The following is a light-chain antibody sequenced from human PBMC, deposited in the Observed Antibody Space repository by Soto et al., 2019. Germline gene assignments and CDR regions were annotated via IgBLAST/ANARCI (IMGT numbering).Light chain of an antibody. CDR2: STN. CDR3: VLYMGSGIWV. V-gene: IGLV8-61*01. J-gene: IGLJ3*02. Sequence: QAVVTQEPSFSVSPGRTVTLTCGLSSASVSTSYYPSWYQQTPGQAPRTLINSTNTRSSGVPDPFTGSILGNKAALTITGAQEDDESDYYCVLYMGSGIWVFGGGTKLTVL. CDR1: SASVSTSYY.